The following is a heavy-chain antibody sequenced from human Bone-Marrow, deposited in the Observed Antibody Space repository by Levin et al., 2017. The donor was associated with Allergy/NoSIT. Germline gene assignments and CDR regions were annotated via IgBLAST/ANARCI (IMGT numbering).Heavy chain of an antibody. V-gene: IGHV4-34*01. CDR3: ARGPFYHPDYYDSSGYYPVYYYGMDG. D-gene: IGHD3-22*01. CDR2: INHSGST. Sequence: SETLSLTCAVYGGSFSGYYWSWIRQPPGKGLEWIGEINHSGSTNYNPSLKSRVTISVDTSKNQFSLKLSSVTAADTAVYYWARGPFYHPDYYDSSGYYPVYYYGMDGWGQGTTVTVSS. CDR1: GGSFSGYY. J-gene: IGHJ6*02.